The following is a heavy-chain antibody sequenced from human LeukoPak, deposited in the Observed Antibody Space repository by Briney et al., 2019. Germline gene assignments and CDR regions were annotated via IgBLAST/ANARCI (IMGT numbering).Heavy chain of an antibody. CDR1: GYTFTCYG. J-gene: IGHJ6*02. CDR3: ARGGLTPSRWTIYYYGKDV. Sequence: ASVKVSCKASGYTFTCYGISWVRQAPGQGLEWMGWISAYNGNTNYAQKLQGRVTMTTDTSTSTAYMELRSLRSDDTAVYYCARGGLTPSRWTIYYYGKDVWGQGTTVTVSS. D-gene: IGHD4-23*01. V-gene: IGHV1-18*01. CDR2: ISAYNGNT.